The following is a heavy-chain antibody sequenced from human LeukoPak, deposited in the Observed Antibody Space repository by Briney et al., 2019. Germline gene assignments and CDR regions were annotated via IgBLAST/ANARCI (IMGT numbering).Heavy chain of an antibody. CDR2: INHSGST. V-gene: IGHV4-34*01. CDR1: GGSFSGYY. J-gene: IGHJ4*02. Sequence: PSETLSLTCAVYGGSFSGYYWSWIRQPPGKGLEWIGEINHSGSTNYNPSLKSRVTISVDTSKDQFSLKLSSVTAADTAVYYCARGRRFDYWGQGTLVT. CDR3: ARGRRFDY.